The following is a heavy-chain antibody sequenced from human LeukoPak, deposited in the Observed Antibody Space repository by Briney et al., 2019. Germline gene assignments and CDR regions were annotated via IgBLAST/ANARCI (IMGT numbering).Heavy chain of an antibody. D-gene: IGHD1-26*01. CDR2: IKQDGSEK. V-gene: IGHV3-7*04. Sequence: GGSLRLSCAASGFTFSSYWMSWVRQAPGKGLEWMANIKQDGSEKYYVDSVKGRFTISRDNAKNSLYLQMNSLRAEDTAVYYCARAQVGATPDAFDIWGQGTMVTVSS. CDR1: GFTFSSYW. CDR3: ARAQVGATPDAFDI. J-gene: IGHJ3*02.